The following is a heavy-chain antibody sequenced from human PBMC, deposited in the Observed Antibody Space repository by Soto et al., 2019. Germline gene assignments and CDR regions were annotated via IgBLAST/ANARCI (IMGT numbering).Heavy chain of an antibody. D-gene: IGHD3-3*01. CDR1: GFTFSSYA. J-gene: IGHJ4*02. V-gene: IGHV3-23*01. Sequence: EVQLLESGGGLVQPGGSLRLSCAASGFTFSSYAMSWVRQAPGKGLEWVSAISGSGGSTYYADSVKGRFTISRDNSKNTLYLQMNSLRAEDAAVYYCAKDGASSGYYLSFDYWGQGTLVTVSS. CDR3: AKDGASSGYYLSFDY. CDR2: ISGSGGST.